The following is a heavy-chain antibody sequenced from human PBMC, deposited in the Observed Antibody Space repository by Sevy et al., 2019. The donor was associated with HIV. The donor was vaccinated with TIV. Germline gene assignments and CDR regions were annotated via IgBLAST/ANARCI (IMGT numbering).Heavy chain of an antibody. Sequence: GGSLRLSCAASGFTFDDYGMSWVRQAPGKGLEWVSGINWNGGSISYADSVRGRFTISRDNAKNSLYLQMNSLRAEDTAFYYCARSGDDSSGFYYWWFDPWGQGTLVTVPS. CDR1: GFTFDDYG. D-gene: IGHD3-22*01. CDR2: INWNGGSI. V-gene: IGHV3-20*04. J-gene: IGHJ5*02. CDR3: ARSGDDSSGFYYWWFDP.